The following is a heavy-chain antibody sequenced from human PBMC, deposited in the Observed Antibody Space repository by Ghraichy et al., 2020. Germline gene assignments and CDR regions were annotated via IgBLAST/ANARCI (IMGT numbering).Heavy chain of an antibody. J-gene: IGHJ4*02. CDR2: IGSAGDT. D-gene: IGHD3-16*01. V-gene: IGHV3-13*01. CDR3: ARHMFAGLFDR. Sequence: GGSLRLSCAASGFTFSSYDMHWVRRAPGNGLEWVSAIGSAGDTTYPDSVKGRFTISRDNGKNSLYLQMNSLRAGDTAVYYCARHMFAGLFDRWGQGTLVTVSS. CDR1: GFTFSSYD.